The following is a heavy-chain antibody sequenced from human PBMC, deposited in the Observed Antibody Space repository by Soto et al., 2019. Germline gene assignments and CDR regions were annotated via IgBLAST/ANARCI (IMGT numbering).Heavy chain of an antibody. CDR3: ATNVVASDY. Sequence: GGSLRLSCEASGFTFSSYWMHWIRQVPGKGLVWVSRINSDGYSTNYADSVKGRFTISRDNAKNTLYLQMNSLRAGDTAVYYCATNVVASDYWGQGTLVTVSS. J-gene: IGHJ4*02. CDR1: GFTFSSYW. D-gene: IGHD2-21*01. CDR2: INSDGYST. V-gene: IGHV3-74*01.